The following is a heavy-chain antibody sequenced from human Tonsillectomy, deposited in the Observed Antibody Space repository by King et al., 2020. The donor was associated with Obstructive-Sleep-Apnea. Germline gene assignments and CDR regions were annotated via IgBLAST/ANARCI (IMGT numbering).Heavy chain of an antibody. CDR1: GFTFSSYS. D-gene: IGHD2-15*01. J-gene: IGHJ4*02. CDR3: ARGYCSGGSCYQPFDY. CDR2: ISSSSSTI. V-gene: IGHV3-48*01. Sequence: VQLVESGGGLVQPGGSLRLSCAASGFTFSSYSMNWVRQAPGKGLEWVSYISSSSSTIYYADSVKGRFTISRDNAKNSLYLQMNSLRAEDTAVYYCARGYCSGGSCYQPFDYWGQGTLVTVSS.